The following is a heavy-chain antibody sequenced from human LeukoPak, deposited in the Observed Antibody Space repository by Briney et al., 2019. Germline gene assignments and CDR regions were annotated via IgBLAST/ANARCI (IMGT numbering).Heavy chain of an antibody. CDR1: GFTFSTYT. J-gene: IGHJ4*02. Sequence: GGSLRLSCAASGFTFSTYTMHWVRQAPGKGLEWVAVVSYDGGDKYYAESVKGRFTISRDNSRTTVYLQMNSLRAEDTAVYYCARGSRWLQLGPFDYWGQGTLVTVSS. V-gene: IGHV3-30*01. CDR3: ARGSRWLQLGPFDY. D-gene: IGHD5-24*01. CDR2: VSYDGGDK.